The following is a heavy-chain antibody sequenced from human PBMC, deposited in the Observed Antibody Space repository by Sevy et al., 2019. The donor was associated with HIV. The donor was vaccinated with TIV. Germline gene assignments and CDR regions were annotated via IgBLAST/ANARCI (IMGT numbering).Heavy chain of an antibody. V-gene: IGHV3-30-3*01. CDR3: ARDINVVVVAATLGDAFDI. Sequence: GGSLRLSCAASGFTFSSYAMHWVRQAPGKGLEWVAVISYDGSNKYYADSVKGRFTISRDNSKNTLYRQMNSLRAEDTAVYYCARDINVVVVAATLGDAFDIWGQGTMVTVSS. CDR1: GFTFSSYA. J-gene: IGHJ3*02. CDR2: ISYDGSNK. D-gene: IGHD2-15*01.